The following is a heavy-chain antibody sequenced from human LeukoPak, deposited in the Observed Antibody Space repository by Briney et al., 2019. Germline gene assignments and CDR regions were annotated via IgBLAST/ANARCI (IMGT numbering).Heavy chain of an antibody. CDR3: ARTNGGYEYN. D-gene: IGHD5-12*01. CDR2: INPYSGDT. CDR1: GYTFTGYY. V-gene: IGHV1-2*02. Sequence: ASVKVSCKASGYTFTGYYMHWARQAPGQGLEWMGWINPYSGDTMYAQKFQGRVTMTRDTSISTAYMELNRLRSDDTAVYYCARTNGGYEYNWGQGTLVIVSS. J-gene: IGHJ4*02.